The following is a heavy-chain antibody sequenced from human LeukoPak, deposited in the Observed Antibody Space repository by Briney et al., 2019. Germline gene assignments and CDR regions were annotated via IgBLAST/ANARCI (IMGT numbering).Heavy chain of an antibody. V-gene: IGHV1-46*01. Sequence: ASVKASCKASGYTFTSYYMHWVRQAPGQGLGWMGIINPSGGSTSYAQKFQGRVTMTRDTSTSTVYMELSSLRSEDTAVYYCASTGTTRANFDYWGQGTLVTVSS. D-gene: IGHD1-7*01. CDR1: GYTFTSYY. CDR3: ASTGTTRANFDY. J-gene: IGHJ4*02. CDR2: INPSGGST.